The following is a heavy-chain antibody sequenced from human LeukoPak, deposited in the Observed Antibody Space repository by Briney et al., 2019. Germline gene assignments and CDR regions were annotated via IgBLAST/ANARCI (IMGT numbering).Heavy chain of an antibody. Sequence: PGGSLRFSCAASGFTFSDFYRSWIRQAPGKGLEWVSYIGGSGRTIYYADSVKGRFTISRDNAKNSLYLQMNSLRAEDTAVYYCARRLYYDNGGYTYWGQGTLVTVSS. D-gene: IGHD3-22*01. V-gene: IGHV3-11*01. J-gene: IGHJ4*02. CDR2: IGGSGRTI. CDR3: ARRLYYDNGGYTY. CDR1: GFTFSDFY.